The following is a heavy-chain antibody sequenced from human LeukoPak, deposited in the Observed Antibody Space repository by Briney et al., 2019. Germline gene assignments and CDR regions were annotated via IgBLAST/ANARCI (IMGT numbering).Heavy chain of an antibody. D-gene: IGHD3-10*02. CDR3: AELGITMIGGV. CDR1: GFTFSSYE. J-gene: IGHJ6*04. Sequence: HPGGSLRLSCATSGFTFSSYEMNWVRQAPGKGLEWVSYISSSGSTIYYADSVKGRFTISRDNAKNSLYLQMNSLRAEDTAVYYCAELGITMIGGVWGKGTTVTISS. V-gene: IGHV3-48*03. CDR2: ISSSGSTI.